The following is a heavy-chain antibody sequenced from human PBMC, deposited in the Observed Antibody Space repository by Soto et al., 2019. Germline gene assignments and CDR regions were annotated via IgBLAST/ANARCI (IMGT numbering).Heavy chain of an antibody. V-gene: IGHV4-31*03. CDR1: GGSISSGGYY. D-gene: IGHD6-6*01. CDR3: ARTKSIAARTGKYYFDY. CDR2: IYYSGST. Sequence: QVQLQESGPGLVKPSQTLSLTCTVSGGSISSGGYYWSWIRQHPGKGLEWIGYIYYSGSTYYNPSLKSRVTISVDTSKNQFSLKLSSVTAADTAVYYCARTKSIAARTGKYYFDYWGQGTLVTVSS. J-gene: IGHJ4*02.